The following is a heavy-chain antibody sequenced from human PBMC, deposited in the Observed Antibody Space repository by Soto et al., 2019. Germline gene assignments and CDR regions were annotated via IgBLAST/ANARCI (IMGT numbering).Heavy chain of an antibody. J-gene: IGHJ6*02. D-gene: IGHD3-3*01. CDR2: IYSGGST. CDR3: ARDLVGIMILGVPDYGNGMDV. Sequence: EVQLVETGGGLIQPGGSLRLSCAASGFTVSSNYMSWVRQAPGKGLEWVSVIYSGGSTYYADSVKGRFTISRDNSKITLYLQKNSLRAEDTAVYYCARDLVGIMILGVPDYGNGMDVWGQGTTVTVSS. CDR1: GFTVSSNY. V-gene: IGHV3-53*02.